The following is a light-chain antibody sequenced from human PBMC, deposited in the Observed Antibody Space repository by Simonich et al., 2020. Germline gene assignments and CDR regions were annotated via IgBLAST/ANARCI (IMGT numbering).Light chain of an antibody. CDR1: QSISSW. CDR3: QQYYSTPLT. CDR2: KAF. J-gene: IGKJ4*01. Sequence: DIQMTQSPSTLSASVGDRVTITCRASQSISSWLAWYQQKPGKAPKILIYKAFSLESGVPSRFSGSGSGTEFTLTISSLQPDDFATYYCQQYYSTPLTFGGGTKVEIK. V-gene: IGKV1-5*03.